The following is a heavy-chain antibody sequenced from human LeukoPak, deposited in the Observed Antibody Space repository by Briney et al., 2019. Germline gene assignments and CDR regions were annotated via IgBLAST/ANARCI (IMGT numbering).Heavy chain of an antibody. J-gene: IGHJ5*02. D-gene: IGHD2-2*01. V-gene: IGHV4-34*01. CDR3: ASTQVVPAAMGRNWFDP. Sequence: PSETLSLTCAVYGGSFSGYYWSWIRQPPGKGLEWIGEINHSGSANYNPSLKSRVTISVDTSKNQFSLKLSSVTAADTAVYYCASTQVVPAAMGRNWFDPWGQGTLVTVSS. CDR1: GGSFSGYY. CDR2: INHSGSA.